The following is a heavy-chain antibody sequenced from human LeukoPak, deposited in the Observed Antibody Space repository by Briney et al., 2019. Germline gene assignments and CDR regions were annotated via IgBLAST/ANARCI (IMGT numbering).Heavy chain of an antibody. CDR3: VRTALQYFDSGSYSLDTLDI. CDR2: ILSDGRKK. V-gene: IGHV3-30*04. Sequence: PGGSLRLSCAASGFTFSTYAMHWVRQAPGKGLEWVAVILSDGRKKYDAESVKGRFTISRDNYKNTLYLQMNSLRAEDTAVYYCVRTALQYFDSGSYSLDTLDIWGQGTMVTVSS. CDR1: GFTFSTYA. J-gene: IGHJ3*02. D-gene: IGHD3-10*01.